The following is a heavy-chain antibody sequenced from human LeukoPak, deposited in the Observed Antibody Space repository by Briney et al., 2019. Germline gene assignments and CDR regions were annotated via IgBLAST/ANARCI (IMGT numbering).Heavy chain of an antibody. J-gene: IGHJ4*02. CDR3: ARSSSGWLDS. CDR1: GFTFSNYN. CDR2: ISSFSSSI. V-gene: IGHV3-48*02. D-gene: IGHD6-19*01. Sequence: GGSLRLSCAASGFTFSNYNMNWVRQAPGKGLDWVSYISSFSSSIHYADSVKGRFTISRDNAKNSLYLQMNSLRDEDTAVYYCARSSSGWLDSWGQGTLVTVSS.